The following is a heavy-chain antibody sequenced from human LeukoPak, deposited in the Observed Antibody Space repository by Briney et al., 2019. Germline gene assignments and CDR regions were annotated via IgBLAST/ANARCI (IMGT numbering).Heavy chain of an antibody. V-gene: IGHV4-34*01. Sequence: SETLSLTCAIYGGSFSGYYWSWIRQPPGKGLEWIGEINHSGSTNYNPSLKSRVTISVDTSKNQFSLKLSSVAAADTAVYYCARGSWRYYGSVSYPPPALFDYWGQGTLVTVSS. D-gene: IGHD3-10*01. CDR3: ARGSWRYYGSVSYPPPALFDY. CDR1: GGSFSGYY. CDR2: INHSGST. J-gene: IGHJ4*02.